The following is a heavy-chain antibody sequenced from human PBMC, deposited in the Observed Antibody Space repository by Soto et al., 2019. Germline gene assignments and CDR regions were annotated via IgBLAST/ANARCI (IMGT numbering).Heavy chain of an antibody. D-gene: IGHD6-19*01. CDR3: ARDLKGRIAVAANWFDP. CDR1: GYTFTSNS. Sequence: ASVKVSCKASGYTFTSNSIGWVRQAPGQGLEWMGWISAYNGNTNYAQKLQGRVTMTTDTSTSTAYMELRSLRSDDTAVYYCARDLKGRIAVAANWFDPWGQGTLVTVSS. V-gene: IGHV1-18*04. CDR2: ISAYNGNT. J-gene: IGHJ5*02.